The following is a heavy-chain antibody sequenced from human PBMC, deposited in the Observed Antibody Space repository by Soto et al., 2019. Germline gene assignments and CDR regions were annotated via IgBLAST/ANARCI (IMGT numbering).Heavy chain of an antibody. Sequence: ASVKVSCKASGYTFTSYDINWVRQATGQGLEWMGWMNPNSGNTGYAQKFQGRVTMTRNTSISTAYMELSSLRSEDTALYYCAKPVRGIAGANYDSWGQGALVTVSS. CDR3: AKPVRGIAGANYDS. V-gene: IGHV1-8*01. D-gene: IGHD3-16*01. CDR2: MNPNSGNT. J-gene: IGHJ5*02. CDR1: GYTFTSYD.